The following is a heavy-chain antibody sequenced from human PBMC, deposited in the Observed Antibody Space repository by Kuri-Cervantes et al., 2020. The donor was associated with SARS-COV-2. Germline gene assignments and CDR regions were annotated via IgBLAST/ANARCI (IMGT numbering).Heavy chain of an antibody. CDR1: GFTFSSYS. J-gene: IGHJ3*02. CDR2: ISSSSSYI. Sequence: GESLKISCAASGFTFSSYSMNWVRQAPGKGLEWVSSISSSSSYIYYADSVKGRFTISRDNAKNSLYLQMNSLRAEDTAVYYCARSIDTDFWSGYLIPGPHDAFDIWGQGTMVTVSS. V-gene: IGHV3-21*04. D-gene: IGHD3-3*01. CDR3: ARSIDTDFWSGYLIPGPHDAFDI.